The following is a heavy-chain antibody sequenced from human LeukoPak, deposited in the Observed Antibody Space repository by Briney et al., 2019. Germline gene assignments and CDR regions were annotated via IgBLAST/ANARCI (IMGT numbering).Heavy chain of an antibody. CDR1: GYTFTSYG. J-gene: IGHJ4*02. Sequence: ASVKVSCKASGYTFTSYGISWVRQAPGQGLEWMGWICAYNGNTNYAQKLQGRVTMTTDTSTSTAYMELRSLRSDDTAVYYCARWYYDILTGYYALYYFDYWGQGTLVTVSS. D-gene: IGHD3-9*01. CDR2: ICAYNGNT. CDR3: ARWYYDILTGYYALYYFDY. V-gene: IGHV1-18*04.